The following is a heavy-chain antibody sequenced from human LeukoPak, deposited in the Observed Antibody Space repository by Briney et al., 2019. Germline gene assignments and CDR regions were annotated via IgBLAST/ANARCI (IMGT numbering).Heavy chain of an antibody. V-gene: IGHV3-7*03. D-gene: IGHD6-19*01. J-gene: IGHJ3*02. CDR2: IKQDESEK. CDR3: ARGLAVTARGSFDI. CDR1: GFTFSRYW. Sequence: GGSLRLSCAASGFTFSRYWITWVRQAPGKGLEWVANIKQDESEKYYVDSVKGRFTISRDNAKNSLYLQMNSLRAGDTAVYYCARGLAVTARGSFDIWGQGTMVTVSS.